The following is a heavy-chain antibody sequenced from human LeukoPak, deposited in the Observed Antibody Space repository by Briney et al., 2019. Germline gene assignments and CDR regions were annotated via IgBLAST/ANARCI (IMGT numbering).Heavy chain of an antibody. V-gene: IGHV3-48*03. D-gene: IGHD2-2*01. CDR1: GFTFSSYE. Sequence: GGSLRLSCAASGFTFSSYEMNWVRQAPGKGLEWVSYISSSGSTIYYADSVKGRFTISRDNAKNSLYLQMNSLRAEDTAVYYCAKDDIVVVPAAMRWGRGSLDYWGQGTLVTVSS. CDR3: AKDDIVVVPAAMRWGRGSLDY. J-gene: IGHJ4*02. CDR2: ISSSGSTI.